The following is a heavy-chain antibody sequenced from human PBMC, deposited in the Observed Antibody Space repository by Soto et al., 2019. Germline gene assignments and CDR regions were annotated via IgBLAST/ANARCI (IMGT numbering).Heavy chain of an antibody. J-gene: IGHJ4*02. CDR1: GGTFSSHS. D-gene: IGHD2-21*02. Sequence: VQLMQSGAEVKKPGSSVKVSCKASGGTFSSHSINWVRQAPGQGLEWMGGIITLFGTSNYAQNFQGRVTITADQSTSTAYMALNSLTSADTAVYYCAREVGYGDFSAALLDWGQGTLVTVSS. CDR3: AREVGYGDFSAALLD. V-gene: IGHV1-69*01. CDR2: IITLFGTS.